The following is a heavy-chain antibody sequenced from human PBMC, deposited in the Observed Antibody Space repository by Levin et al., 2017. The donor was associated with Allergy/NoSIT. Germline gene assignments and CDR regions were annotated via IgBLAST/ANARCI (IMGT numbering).Heavy chain of an antibody. Sequence: GESLKISCAASGFTFSSYAMSWVRQAPGKGLEWVSTINVSGYRTYYADSVKGRFTISRDNSKKILYLQMNSLRAEDTALYYCAKERGTGSPTPPDYWGQGTLVTVSS. V-gene: IGHV3-23*01. CDR2: INVSGYRT. D-gene: IGHD1-26*01. J-gene: IGHJ4*02. CDR1: GFTFSSYA. CDR3: AKERGTGSPTPPDY.